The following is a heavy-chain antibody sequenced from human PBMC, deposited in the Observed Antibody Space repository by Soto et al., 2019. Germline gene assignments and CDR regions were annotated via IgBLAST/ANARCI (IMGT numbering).Heavy chain of an antibody. CDR1: GGSISRGGYS. V-gene: IGHV4-30-2*01. D-gene: IGHD2-2*01. J-gene: IGHJ4*02. CDR2: MYHSGST. CDR3: AKRWLPTAATGCLDY. Sequence: PSETLSLTCAVSGGSISRGGYSCSWIRQPPGKGLEWIGYMYHSGSTYYNPSLKSRVTISIDRSKNQFSLKLSSVTAEDTAVYYCAKRWLPTAATGCLDYWGLGTLVTVSS.